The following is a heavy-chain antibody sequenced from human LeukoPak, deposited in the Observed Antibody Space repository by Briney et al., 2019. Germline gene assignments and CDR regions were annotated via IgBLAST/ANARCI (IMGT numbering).Heavy chain of an antibody. D-gene: IGHD2-2*01. CDR3: ARGKVPAAPY. Sequence: AALVKVSCKASGYTFTGYYMHWVRQAPGQGLEWMGWINPNSGGTNYAQKFQGRVTMTRDTSISTAYMELSRLRSDDTAVYYCARGKVPAAPYWGQGTLVTVSS. CDR1: GYTFTGYY. J-gene: IGHJ4*02. CDR2: INPNSGGT. V-gene: IGHV1-2*02.